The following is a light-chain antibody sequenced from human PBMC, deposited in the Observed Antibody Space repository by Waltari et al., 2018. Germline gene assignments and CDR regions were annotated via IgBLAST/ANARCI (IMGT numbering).Light chain of an antibody. Sequence: AIRITQSPSSLSASTGDRVTITCRASQGISTYLAWHQQKPGKAPKPLIYAASTLQSGVPSRFSGSGSVTDFTRTISCLQSEDFATYYCQQYYSYPRTFGQGTKVEI. CDR3: QQYYSYPRT. CDR1: QGISTY. CDR2: AAS. J-gene: IGKJ1*01. V-gene: IGKV1-8*01.